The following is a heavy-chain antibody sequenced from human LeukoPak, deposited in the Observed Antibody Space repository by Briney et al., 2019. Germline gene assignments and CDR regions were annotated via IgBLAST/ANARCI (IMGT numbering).Heavy chain of an antibody. Sequence: PSETLSLTCTVSGGSISSHYWSWLRQPPGKGLEWIGYIYYSANTNYNPSLKSRVTISVDTSKNQFSLKLSYVTAADTAVYYCARDLFGIFDPWGQGTLVTVSS. V-gene: IGHV4-59*11. CDR2: IYYSANT. D-gene: IGHD2-21*01. CDR1: GGSISSHY. J-gene: IGHJ5*02. CDR3: ARDLFGIFDP.